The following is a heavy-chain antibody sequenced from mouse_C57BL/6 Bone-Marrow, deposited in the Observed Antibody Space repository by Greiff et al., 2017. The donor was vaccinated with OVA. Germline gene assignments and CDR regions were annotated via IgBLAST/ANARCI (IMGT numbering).Heavy chain of an antibody. CDR1: GYTFTSYW. V-gene: IGHV1-50*01. CDR3: ARIYYGNSGDYAMDY. J-gene: IGHJ4*01. CDR2: IDPSDSYT. Sequence: VQLQQPGAELVKPGASVKLSCKASGYTFTSYWMQWVKQRPGQGLEWIGEIDPSDSYTNYNQKFKGKATLTVDTSSSTAYMQLSSLTSEDSAVYYCARIYYGNSGDYAMDYWGQGTSVTVSS. D-gene: IGHD2-1*01.